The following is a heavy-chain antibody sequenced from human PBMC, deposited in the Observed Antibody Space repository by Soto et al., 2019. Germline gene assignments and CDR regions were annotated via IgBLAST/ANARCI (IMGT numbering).Heavy chain of an antibody. CDR1: GFTFSSYA. V-gene: IGHV3-23*01. D-gene: IGHD3-16*01. CDR3: AKARAHRLGRSPVDY. Sequence: PGGSLRLSCAASGFTFSSYAMSWVRQAPGKGLEWVSAISGSGGSTYYADSVKGRFTISRDNSKNTLYLQMNSLRAEDTAVYYFAKARAHRLGRSPVDYWGQGTLVTVSS. CDR2: ISGSGGST. J-gene: IGHJ4*02.